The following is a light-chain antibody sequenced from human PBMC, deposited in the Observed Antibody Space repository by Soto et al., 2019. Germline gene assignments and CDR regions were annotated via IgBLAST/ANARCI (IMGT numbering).Light chain of an antibody. CDR2: SAS. Sequence: DILLTQSPSFLSASVGDRVSITCRASRGISSDLVWYQQKPGKAPKLLIYSASTLQSGVPSRFSGSGSGTEFTLTISNLQPEDFATYYCLQDYNYPRLFGQGTKLEIK. V-gene: IGKV1-9*01. J-gene: IGKJ2*01. CDR1: RGISSD. CDR3: LQDYNYPRL.